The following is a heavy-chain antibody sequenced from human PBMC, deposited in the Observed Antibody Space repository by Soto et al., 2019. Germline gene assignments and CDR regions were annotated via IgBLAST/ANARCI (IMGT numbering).Heavy chain of an antibody. CDR2: ISSSSSYI. V-gene: IGHV3-21*01. CDR3: ARQGHTYYDFWSGSITQYYFDY. Sequence: GGSLRLSCAASGFTFSSYSMNWVRQAPGKGLEWVSSISSSSSYIYYADSVKGRFTISRDNAKNSLYLQMNSLRAEDTAVYYCARQGHTYYDFWSGSITQYYFDYWGQGTLVTVDS. D-gene: IGHD3-3*01. CDR1: GFTFSSYS. J-gene: IGHJ4*02.